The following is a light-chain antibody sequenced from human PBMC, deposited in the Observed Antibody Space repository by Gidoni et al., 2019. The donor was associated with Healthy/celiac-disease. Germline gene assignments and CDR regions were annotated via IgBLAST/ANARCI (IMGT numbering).Light chain of an antibody. CDR2: DAS. J-gene: IGKJ1*01. CDR3: QQRSNWPPWT. Sequence: ESVLTQSPATLSLSPGERATLSCRASQSVSSYLAWYQQKPGQAPRLLIYDASNRSTGIPARFSGSGSGTDFPLTISSLEPEDFAVYYCQQRSNWPPWTFGQGTKVEIK. V-gene: IGKV3-11*01. CDR1: QSVSSY.